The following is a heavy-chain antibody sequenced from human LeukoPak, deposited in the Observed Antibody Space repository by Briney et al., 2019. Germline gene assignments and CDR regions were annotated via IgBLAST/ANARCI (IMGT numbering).Heavy chain of an antibody. CDR2: IYHSGST. CDR1: GYSISSGYY. V-gene: IGHV4-38-2*02. J-gene: IGHJ4*02. D-gene: IGHD3-3*01. CDR3: ARGEVFGVAENVD. Sequence: SETLSLTCTVSGYSISSGYYWGWIRQPPGKGLEWIGSIYHSGSTYYKPSLKSRVTISVDTSKNQFSLKLSSVTAADTAVYYCARGEVFGVAENVDWGQGTLVTVSS.